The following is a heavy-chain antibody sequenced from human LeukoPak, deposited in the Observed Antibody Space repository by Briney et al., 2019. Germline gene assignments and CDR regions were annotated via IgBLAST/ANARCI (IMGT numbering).Heavy chain of an antibody. V-gene: IGHV1-8*01. D-gene: IGHD3-10*01. CDR1: GYTFTSYD. CDR3: ASLQSPSGPYYYYGMDV. Sequence: ASVKVSCKASGYTFTSYDINWVRQATGQGLEWMGWMNPNSGNTGYAQKFQGRVTMTRNTSISTAYMELSSLRSEDTAVYYCASLQSPSGPYYYYGMDVWGQGTTVTVSS. CDR2: MNPNSGNT. J-gene: IGHJ6*02.